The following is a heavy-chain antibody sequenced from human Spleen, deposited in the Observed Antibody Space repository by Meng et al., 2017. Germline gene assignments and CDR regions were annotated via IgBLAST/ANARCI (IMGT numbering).Heavy chain of an antibody. CDR1: GGSLSGYY. D-gene: IGHD4-17*01. V-gene: IGHV4-34*01. Sequence: SQTLSLTCAVYGGSLSGYYWSWIRQPPGKGLEWIGEINHGGSAKYNPSLKSRVTISVDTSKNQFSLKLSSVTAADTAVYYCARRLPTVPFDYWGQGTLVTVSS. J-gene: IGHJ4*02. CDR3: ARRLPTVPFDY. CDR2: INHGGSA.